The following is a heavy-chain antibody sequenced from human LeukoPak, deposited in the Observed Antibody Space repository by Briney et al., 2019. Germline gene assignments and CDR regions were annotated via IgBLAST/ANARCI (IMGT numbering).Heavy chain of an antibody. V-gene: IGHV1-69*05. CDR1: GGTFSSYA. J-gene: IGHJ3*02. CDR3: ARVDIVATTAGWALDI. CDR2: IIPIFGTA. D-gene: IGHD5-12*01. Sequence: VKVSCKASGGTFSSYAISWVRQAPGQGLEWMGRIIPIFGTANYAQKFQGRGTITTDESTSTAYMELSSLRSEDTAVYYCARVDIVATTAGWALDIWGQGTMVTVSS.